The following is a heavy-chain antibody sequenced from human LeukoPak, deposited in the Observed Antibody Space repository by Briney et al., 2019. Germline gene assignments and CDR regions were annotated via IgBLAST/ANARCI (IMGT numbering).Heavy chain of an antibody. CDR1: GYTFTAYY. D-gene: IGHD1-26*01. CDR2: INPNSGGT. J-gene: IGHJ5*01. Sequence: ASVKVSCKSSGYTFTAYYIHWVRQAPGQGLEWMGRINPNSGGTNYAQKFQGRVTMTRDTSISTAYMELSRLRSDDTAVYFCARPWEITMSERSYNWFDSWGQGTLVTVSS. V-gene: IGHV1-2*02. CDR3: ARPWEITMSERSYNWFDS.